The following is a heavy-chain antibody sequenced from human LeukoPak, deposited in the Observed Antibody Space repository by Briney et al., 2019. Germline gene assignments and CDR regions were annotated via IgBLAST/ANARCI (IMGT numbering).Heavy chain of an antibody. Sequence: ASVKVSCKASGYTFTGYYMHWVRQAPGQGLEWMGRINPNSGGTNYAQKFRGRVTMTRDTSISTAYMELSRLRSDDTAVYYCARDHLGGGFDPWGQGTLVTVSS. J-gene: IGHJ5*02. CDR1: GYTFTGYY. CDR2: INPNSGGT. D-gene: IGHD3-10*01. V-gene: IGHV1-2*06. CDR3: ARDHLGGGFDP.